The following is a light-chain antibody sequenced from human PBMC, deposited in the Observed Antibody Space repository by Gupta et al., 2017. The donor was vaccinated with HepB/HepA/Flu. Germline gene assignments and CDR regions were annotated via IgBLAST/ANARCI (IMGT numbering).Light chain of an antibody. CDR1: SSDVGGYNY. V-gene: IGLV2-8*01. CDR3: TSCEGSNNCWV. CDR2: DVS. J-gene: IGLJ1*01. Sequence: QSALTHPPSASGSPGQSVTISCTGTSSDVGGYNYVSWYQQHPGKAPKLLIFDVSKRPSGVPERFSGSKSGTTASLTVNGLQAEDEADYYCTSCEGSNNCWVFGTGTKLTVL.